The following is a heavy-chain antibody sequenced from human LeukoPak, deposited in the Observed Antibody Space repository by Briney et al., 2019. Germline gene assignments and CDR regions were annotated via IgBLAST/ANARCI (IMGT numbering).Heavy chain of an antibody. CDR2: INHSGST. Sequence: KPSETLSLTCAVYGGSFSGYYWSWIRQPPGKGLEWIGEINHSGSTNYNPSLKSRVTISVDTSKNQFSLKLSSVTAADTAVYYCARVAAGGGGQRWHHAVRFDPWGQGTLVTVSS. V-gene: IGHV4-34*01. D-gene: IGHD4-23*01. CDR3: ARVAAGGGGQRWHHAVRFDP. J-gene: IGHJ5*02. CDR1: GGSFSGYY.